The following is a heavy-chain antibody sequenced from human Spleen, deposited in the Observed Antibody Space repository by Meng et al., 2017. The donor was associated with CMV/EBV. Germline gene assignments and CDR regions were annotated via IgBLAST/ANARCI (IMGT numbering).Heavy chain of an antibody. Sequence: SSYYWGWIRQPPGKGLERVSVIYSGGSTYYAAAVKGRFTISRDNSKNTLYLQMNSLRAEDTAVYYCARDGGYDILTGYYRDYWGQGTLVTVSS. V-gene: IGHV3-53*01. CDR3: ARDGGYDILTGYYRDY. CDR2: IYSGGST. CDR1: SSYY. J-gene: IGHJ4*02. D-gene: IGHD3-9*01.